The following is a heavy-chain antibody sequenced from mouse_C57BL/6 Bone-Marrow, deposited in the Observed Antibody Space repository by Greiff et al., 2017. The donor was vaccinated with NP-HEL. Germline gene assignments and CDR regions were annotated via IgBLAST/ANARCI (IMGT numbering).Heavy chain of an antibody. CDR1: GYSFTSYY. D-gene: IGHD3-2*02. Sequence: QVQLQQSGPELVKPGASVKISCKASGYSFTSYYIHWVKQRPGQGLEWIGWIYPGSGNTKYNEKFKGKATLTADTSSSTAYMQLSSLTSEDSAVYYCARLAQAHAMDYWGQGTAVTVSS. CDR2: IYPGSGNT. J-gene: IGHJ4*01. CDR3: ARLAQAHAMDY. V-gene: IGHV1-66*01.